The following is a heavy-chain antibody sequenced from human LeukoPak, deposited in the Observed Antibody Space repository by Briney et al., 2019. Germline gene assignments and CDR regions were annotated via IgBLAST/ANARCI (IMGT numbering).Heavy chain of an antibody. V-gene: IGHV1-8*01. J-gene: IGHJ4*02. CDR3: ARGTPYCGSASCYNF. Sequence: ASVKVSCKASGYTFSSYDINWVRQATGQGLEWMGWMNPNSGNTGYAKKFQGRVTMTRDTSISTAYMELSNLRSEDTAVYYCARGTPYCGSASCYNFWGQGTLVTVSS. D-gene: IGHD2-2*02. CDR1: GYTFSSYD. CDR2: MNPNSGNT.